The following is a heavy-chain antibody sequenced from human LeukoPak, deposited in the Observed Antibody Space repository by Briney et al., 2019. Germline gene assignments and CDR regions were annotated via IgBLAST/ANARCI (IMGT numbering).Heavy chain of an antibody. CDR3: AREPYGSGANKYYFDY. CDR2: INPSGGST. CDR1: GYTFTSYY. J-gene: IGHJ4*02. D-gene: IGHD3-10*01. Sequence: ASVKVSCKASGYTFTSYYMHWVRQAPGQGLEWMGMINPSGGSTSYAQKFQGRVTMTRDTSTSTVYMELSSLRSEDTAVYYCAREPYGSGANKYYFDYWGQGTLVTVSS. V-gene: IGHV1-46*01.